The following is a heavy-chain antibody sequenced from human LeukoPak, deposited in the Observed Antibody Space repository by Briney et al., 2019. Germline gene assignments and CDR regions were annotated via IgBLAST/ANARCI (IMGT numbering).Heavy chain of an antibody. CDR2: SHTSGST. CDR3: ARHTRYGHYNPLDM. Sequence: PSETPSLTCTVSGGSISGFYWSWIRQPPGKEPEWIGYSHTSGSTGYNPSLESRVTISVDTSKNQFSLRVTSVTAADTAVYYCARHTRYGHYNPLDMWGQGTMVTVST. CDR1: GGSISGFY. D-gene: IGHD4-17*01. J-gene: IGHJ3*02. V-gene: IGHV4-4*09.